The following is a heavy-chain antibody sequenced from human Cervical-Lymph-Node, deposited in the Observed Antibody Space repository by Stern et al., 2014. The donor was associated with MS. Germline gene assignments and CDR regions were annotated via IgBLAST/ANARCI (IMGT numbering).Heavy chain of an antibody. CDR2: IIPLLGIA. V-gene: IGHV1-69*04. CDR1: GGTFSSYA. D-gene: IGHD6-19*01. Sequence: QDQLVQSGAEVKKPGSSVKVSCKASGGTFSSYAISWVRQAPGQGLEWMGRIIPLLGIANYARKFQGRVTITADKSTSTADMDLSSLRAEDTAVYYCARGGGDSSGWYRYYFDYWGQGTLVTVSS. J-gene: IGHJ4*02. CDR3: ARGGGDSSGWYRYYFDY.